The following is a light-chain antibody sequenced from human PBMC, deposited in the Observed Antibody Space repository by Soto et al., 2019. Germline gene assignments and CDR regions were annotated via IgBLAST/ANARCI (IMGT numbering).Light chain of an antibody. J-gene: IGLJ2*01. CDR1: SSDVGSYNL. CDR2: EGS. Sequence: QSALTQPASVSGSPGQSITISCTGTSSDVGSYNLVSCYQQHPGKAPKLMIYEGSKRPSGVSNRFSGSKSGNTASLTISGLQAEDEADYYCCSYAGSSTLVVFGGGTKVTVL. V-gene: IGLV2-23*01. CDR3: CSYAGSSTLVV.